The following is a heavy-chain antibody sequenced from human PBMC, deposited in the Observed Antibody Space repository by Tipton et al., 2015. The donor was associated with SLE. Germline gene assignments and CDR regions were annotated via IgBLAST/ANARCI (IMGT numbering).Heavy chain of an antibody. V-gene: IGHV4-38-2*01. D-gene: IGHD2-21*02. CDR3: ARLGVVVTAIDY. Sequence: TLSLTCAVSGYSISSGYYWGWIRQSPVKGLEWIGIVYRTAYYNPPLKSRVTISVDTSKNQFSLKLSSVTAADTAVYYCARLGVVVTAIDYWGQGTLVTVSS. CDR2: VYRTA. J-gene: IGHJ4*02. CDR1: GYSISSGYY.